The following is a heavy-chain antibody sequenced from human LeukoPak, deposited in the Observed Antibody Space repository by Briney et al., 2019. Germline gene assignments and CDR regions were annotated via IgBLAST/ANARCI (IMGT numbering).Heavy chain of an antibody. V-gene: IGHV3-9*01. CDR2: ISWNSGSI. J-gene: IGHJ4*02. Sequence: PGGSLRLSCAASGFTFDDYAMHWVRQAPGKGLEWVSGISWNSGSIGYADSVKGRFTISRDNAKNTLYLQMNSLRAEDTALYYCAKENRGTFDYWGQGTLVTVSS. CDR3: AKENRGTFDY. D-gene: IGHD1-1*01. CDR1: GFTFDDYA.